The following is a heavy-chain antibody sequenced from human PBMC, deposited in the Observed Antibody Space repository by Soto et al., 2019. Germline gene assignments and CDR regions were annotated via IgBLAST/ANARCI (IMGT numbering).Heavy chain of an antibody. Sequence: QVQLVQSGGAVKRPGASVKVSCKTSGYTFSNYGIPWVRQAPGQPLEWLGWISLYSDGTNYAQKFQGRVSMTTNTSTTTADMELRSLRSDDTAVYYCASVVPGAEAWFGPWGQGTLVTVSS. D-gene: IGHD2-2*01. V-gene: IGHV1-18*01. CDR3: ASVVPGAEAWFGP. J-gene: IGHJ5*02. CDR2: ISLYSDGT. CDR1: GYTFSNYG.